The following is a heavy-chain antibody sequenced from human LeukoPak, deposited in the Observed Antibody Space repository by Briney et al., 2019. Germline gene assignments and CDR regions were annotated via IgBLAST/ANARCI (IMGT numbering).Heavy chain of an antibody. Sequence: PGGSLRLSCAASGFTLSDYYMSWIRQARGRGLEWVSAITVSSGSTSYAASVTGRFTISRHNSKTTLFLQMNSLRAEDTAVYYCAKTCSSTSCYTIAFDYWGQGTLVTVSS. J-gene: IGHJ4*02. CDR3: AKTCSSTSCYTIAFDY. CDR1: GFTLSDYY. V-gene: IGHV3-23*01. D-gene: IGHD2-2*02. CDR2: ITVSSGST.